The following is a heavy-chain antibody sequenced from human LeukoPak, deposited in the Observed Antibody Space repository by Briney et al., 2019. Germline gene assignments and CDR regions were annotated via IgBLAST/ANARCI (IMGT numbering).Heavy chain of an antibody. J-gene: IGHJ6*03. Sequence: SETLSLTCTVSVGSISSSSYYWGWIRQPPGKGLEWIGSIYYSGSTYYNPSLKSRVTISVDTSKNQFSLKLSSVTAADTAVYYCARGRITMVRGVIISDYYYMDVWGKGTTVTISS. CDR3: ARGRITMVRGVIISDYYYMDV. D-gene: IGHD3-10*01. CDR2: IYYSGST. V-gene: IGHV4-39*07. CDR1: VGSISSSSYY.